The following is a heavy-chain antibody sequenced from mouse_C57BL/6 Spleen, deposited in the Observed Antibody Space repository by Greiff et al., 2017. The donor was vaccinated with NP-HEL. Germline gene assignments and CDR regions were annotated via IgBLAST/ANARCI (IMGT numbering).Heavy chain of an antibody. D-gene: IGHD6-1*01. Sequence: EVQLQESGPGLVKPSQSLSLTCSVTGYSITSGYYWNWIRQFPGNKLEWMGYISYDGSNNYNPSLKNRISITRDTSKNQFFLKLNSVTTEDTATYYCARDQPSWYFDVWGTGTTVTVSS. J-gene: IGHJ1*03. V-gene: IGHV3-6*01. CDR1: GYSITSGYY. CDR3: ARDQPSWYFDV. CDR2: ISYDGSN.